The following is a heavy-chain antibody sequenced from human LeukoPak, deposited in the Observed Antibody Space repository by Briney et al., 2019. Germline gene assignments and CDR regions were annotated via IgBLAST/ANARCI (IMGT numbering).Heavy chain of an antibody. CDR2: ISSSGSTI. D-gene: IGHD3-10*02. CDR1: GFTFSSYE. J-gene: IGHJ6*04. V-gene: IGHV3-48*03. Sequence: PGGSLRLSCAASGFTFSSYEMNWVRQATGKGLKWVSYISSSGSTIYYADSVKGRFTISRDNAKNSLYLQMNSLRAEDTAVYYCAELGITMIGGVWGKGTTVTISS. CDR3: AELGITMIGGV.